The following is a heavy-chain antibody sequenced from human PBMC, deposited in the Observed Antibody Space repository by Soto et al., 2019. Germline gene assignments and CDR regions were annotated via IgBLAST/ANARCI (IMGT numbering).Heavy chain of an antibody. V-gene: IGHV5-10-1*01. CDR1: GYTFTAYW. J-gene: IGHJ4*02. CDR2: IDPIDSYT. CDR3: VRHPTGEGIWYDY. D-gene: IGHD6-13*01. Sequence: GESLKISCKGSGYTFTAYWITWVRQMPGKGLEWMGRIDPIDSYTYYSPSFQGHVTISVDKSISTAYLQWSSLKASDTAMYYCVRHPTGEGIWYDYWGQGYLVTVSS.